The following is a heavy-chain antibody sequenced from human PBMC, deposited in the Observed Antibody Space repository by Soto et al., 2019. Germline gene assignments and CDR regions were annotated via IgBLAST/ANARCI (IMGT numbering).Heavy chain of an antibody. J-gene: IGHJ4*02. CDR3: ARVGDCSGGSCPSPFDY. Sequence: GGSLRLSCAASGFTFSSYAMSWVRQAPGKGLEWVSYISSSSSTIYYADSVKGRFTISRDNAKNSLYLQMNSLRDEDTAVYYCARVGDCSGGSCPSPFDYWGQGTLVTVSS. V-gene: IGHV3-48*02. CDR2: ISSSSSTI. D-gene: IGHD2-15*01. CDR1: GFTFSSYA.